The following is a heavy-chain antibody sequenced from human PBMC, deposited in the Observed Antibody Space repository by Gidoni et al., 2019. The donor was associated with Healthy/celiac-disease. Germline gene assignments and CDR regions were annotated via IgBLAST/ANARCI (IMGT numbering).Heavy chain of an antibody. Sequence: QVQLQQWGAGLLKPSETLSLTCAVYGGSFSGYYWSWLRQPPGKGLEWIGEINHSGSTNYHPSLKSRVTISVDTSKNQFSLKLSSVTAAHTAVYYCARGRYLRIPGRKGYFDYWGQGTLVTVSS. J-gene: IGHJ4*02. CDR2: INHSGST. V-gene: IGHV4-34*01. CDR1: GGSFSGYY. D-gene: IGHD2-21*01. CDR3: ARGRYLRIPGRKGYFDY.